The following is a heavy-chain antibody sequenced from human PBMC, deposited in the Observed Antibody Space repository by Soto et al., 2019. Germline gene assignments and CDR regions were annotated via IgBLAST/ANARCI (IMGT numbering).Heavy chain of an antibody. D-gene: IGHD3-9*01. CDR3: ARRGGYYVMLRSVYFDL. Sequence: QVQLQESGPGLVKPSETLSLTCTVSGGSISSYYWSWIRQPPGKGLEWMGYIYYSGSTNYNPSLMSRVTISVDTAKIQFSLKLSSVTAADTAVYYGARRGGYYVMLRSVYFDLWGRGTLVTVSS. CDR1: GGSISSYY. V-gene: IGHV4-59*01. J-gene: IGHJ2*01. CDR2: IYYSGST.